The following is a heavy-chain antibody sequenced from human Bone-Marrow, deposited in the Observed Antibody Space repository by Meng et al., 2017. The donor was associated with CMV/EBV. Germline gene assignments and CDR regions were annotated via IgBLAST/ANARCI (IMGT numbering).Heavy chain of an antibody. CDR2: ISSSSSTI. V-gene: IGHV3-48*04. J-gene: IGHJ4*02. CDR3: ARGGAYSSSWYGY. Sequence: GGPLRPSCAPSGFTFSSFSMNWVRQAPGKGLEWVSYISSSSSTIYYADSVKGRFTISRDNAKNSLYLQMNSLRAEETAVYYCARGGAYSSSWYGYWGQGTLVTISS. D-gene: IGHD6-13*01. CDR1: GFTFSSFS.